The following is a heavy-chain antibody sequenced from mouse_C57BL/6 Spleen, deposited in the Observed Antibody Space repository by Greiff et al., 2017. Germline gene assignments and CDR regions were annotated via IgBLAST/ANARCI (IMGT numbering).Heavy chain of an antibody. CDR3: ARLYGSSYHFDY. CDR1: GYTFTSYW. V-gene: IGHV1-69*01. J-gene: IGHJ2*01. CDR2: IDPSDSYT. D-gene: IGHD1-1*01. Sequence: VQLQQSGAELVMPGASVKLSCKASGYTFTSYWMHWVKQRPGQGLEWIGEIDPSDSYTNYTQKFKGKSTLTVDKTSSPAYLQLSSLTSEDSAVYDCARLYGSSYHFDYWGQGTTLTVSS.